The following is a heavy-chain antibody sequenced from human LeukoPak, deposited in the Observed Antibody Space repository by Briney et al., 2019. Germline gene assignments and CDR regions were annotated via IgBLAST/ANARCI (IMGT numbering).Heavy chain of an antibody. J-gene: IGHJ3*02. V-gene: IGHV5-51*01. CDR2: IYPGDSDT. CDR3: ARLLLDSGSYPGHDAFDI. D-gene: IGHD1-26*01. CDR1: GYSFTSYW. Sequence: GESLQISCKGSGYSFTSYWIGWVRQMPGKGLEWMGIIYPGDSDTRYSPSFQGQVTISADKSISTAYLQWSSLKASDTAMYYCARLLLDSGSYPGHDAFDIWAKGQWSPSLQ.